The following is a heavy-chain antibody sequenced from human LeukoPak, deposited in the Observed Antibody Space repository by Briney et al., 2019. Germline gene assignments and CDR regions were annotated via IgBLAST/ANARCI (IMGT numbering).Heavy chain of an antibody. D-gene: IGHD3-10*01. Sequence: SGTQSLTCAVSGDSISSSNWWCWVRQPPGKGLQWIGEIYHSGSTNYNPSLKSRATTSVDKSKNQFSLKLTSVTAADTAVYYCASKRHASASGAFDIWGQGTMVTVSS. CDR3: ASKRHASASGAFDI. CDR1: GDSISSSNW. J-gene: IGHJ3*02. CDR2: IYHSGST. V-gene: IGHV4-4*02.